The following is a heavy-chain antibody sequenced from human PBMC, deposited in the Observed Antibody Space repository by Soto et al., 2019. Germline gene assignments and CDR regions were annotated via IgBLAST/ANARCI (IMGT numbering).Heavy chain of an antibody. J-gene: IGHJ5*02. V-gene: IGHV3-48*01. Sequence: GSLRLSCAASGFTFSSYSMNWVRQAPGKGLEWVSYISSSSSTIYYADYVKGRFTISRDNAKNSLYLQMNSLRAEDTAVYYCARHPERIAQIGWFDPWGQGTLVTVSS. D-gene: IGHD6-13*01. CDR1: GFTFSSYS. CDR2: ISSSSSTI. CDR3: ARHPERIAQIGWFDP.